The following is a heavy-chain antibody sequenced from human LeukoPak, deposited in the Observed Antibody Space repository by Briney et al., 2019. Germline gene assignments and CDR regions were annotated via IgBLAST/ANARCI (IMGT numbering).Heavy chain of an antibody. D-gene: IGHD3-10*01. Sequence: SETLSLTCTVSGVSISSYYWSWIRQPPGKGLEWIGYIFDSGTTNYNPSLKSRLIMSVDTSKNQFSLKLSSLTAADTAVYYCARHRGSLGGSGDWFDPWGQGTLVTVSS. CDR2: IFDSGTT. CDR3: ARHRGSLGGSGDWFDP. CDR1: GVSISSYY. V-gene: IGHV4-59*08. J-gene: IGHJ5*02.